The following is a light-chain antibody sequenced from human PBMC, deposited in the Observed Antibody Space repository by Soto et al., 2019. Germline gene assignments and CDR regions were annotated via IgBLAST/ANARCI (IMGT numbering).Light chain of an antibody. CDR1: QSISRY. Sequence: EIVFTQSPATRSLSPGERATLSCRASQSISRYLAWYQQKRGQAPRLLIYDASNRATGIPARFSGSGSGTDFTLTISSLETEDFAVYYCQQRSSWPLTFGGGTKVDIK. CDR3: QQRSSWPLT. J-gene: IGKJ4*01. CDR2: DAS. V-gene: IGKV3-11*01.